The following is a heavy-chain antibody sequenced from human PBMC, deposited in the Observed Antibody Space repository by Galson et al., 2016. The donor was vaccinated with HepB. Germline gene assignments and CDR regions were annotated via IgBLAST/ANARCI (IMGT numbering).Heavy chain of an antibody. D-gene: IGHD1-26*01. V-gene: IGHV3-23*01. CDR2: ISGGSSSS. CDR1: GFTYSSSA. J-gene: IGHJ4*02. Sequence: LRLSCAASGFTYSSSAMSWVRQAPGKGLEWVSAISGGSSSSYYAESVKGRFTISRDNSKNTLYLQMTSLRAEDTAVYYCARERMGASFAYWGQGTLVTVSS. CDR3: ARERMGASFAY.